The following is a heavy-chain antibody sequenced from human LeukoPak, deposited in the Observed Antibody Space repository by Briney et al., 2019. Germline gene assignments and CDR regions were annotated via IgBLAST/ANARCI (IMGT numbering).Heavy chain of an antibody. J-gene: IGHJ4*02. CDR3: ARVIVVVETYYFDY. D-gene: IGHD3-22*01. CDR1: GGSFSSYY. Sequence: SETLSLTCAVYGGSFSSYYWGWIRQPPGKGLEWIGSIYYSGSTYYNPSLKSRVTISVDTSKNQFSLKLSSVTAADTAVYYCARVIVVVETYYFDYWGQGTLVTVSS. V-gene: IGHV4-39*07. CDR2: IYYSGST.